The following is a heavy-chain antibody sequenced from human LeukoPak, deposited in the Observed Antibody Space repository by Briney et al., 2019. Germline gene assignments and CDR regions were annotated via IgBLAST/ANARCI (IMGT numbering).Heavy chain of an antibody. CDR1: GYSFTSYW. V-gene: IGHV5-51*01. J-gene: IGHJ6*03. CDR2: IYPGDSDT. D-gene: IGHD1-7*01. CDR3: ARQGGTTFPYYYYMDV. Sequence: GESLKISCKGSGYSFTSYWIGWVRQMPGKGLEWMGIIYPGDSDTRYSPSFQGQVTISADKSISTAYLQWSSLKASDTAMYYCARQGGTTFPYYYYMDVWGKGTTVTVSS.